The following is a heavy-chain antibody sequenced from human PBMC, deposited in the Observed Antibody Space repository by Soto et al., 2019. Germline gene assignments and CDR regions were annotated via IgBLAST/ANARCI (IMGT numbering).Heavy chain of an antibody. CDR2: ISGSGGST. Sequence: GESLKISCAASGFTFSSYAMSWVRQAPGKGLEWVSAISGSGGSTYYADSVKGRFTISRDNSKNTLYLQMNSLRAEDTAVYYCAKDPLHYYGSGSYYVAENWFDPWGQGTLVTVSS. J-gene: IGHJ5*02. CDR3: AKDPLHYYGSGSYYVAENWFDP. D-gene: IGHD3-10*01. V-gene: IGHV3-23*01. CDR1: GFTFSSYA.